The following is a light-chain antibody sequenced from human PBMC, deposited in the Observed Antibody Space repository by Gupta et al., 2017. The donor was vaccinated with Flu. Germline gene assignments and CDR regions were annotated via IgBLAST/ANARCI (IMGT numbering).Light chain of an antibody. J-gene: IGKJ4*01. V-gene: IGKV1-9*01. CDR1: QGINNY. CDR2: AAS. CDR3: QQPNSDSL. Sequence: IQLTQSPSFLSASVGDRVTITCRASQGINNYLAWYQQKPGKAPKLLIYAASTWQSGVPSRFSGSGSGTEFSLTISSRQPEDFANYYCQQPNSDSLFGGGTKVEIK.